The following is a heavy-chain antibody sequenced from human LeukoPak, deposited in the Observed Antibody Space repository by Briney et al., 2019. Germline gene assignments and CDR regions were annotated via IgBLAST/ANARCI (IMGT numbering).Heavy chain of an antibody. V-gene: IGHV4-59*01. CDR1: GGSISSYY. CDR3: ARADGYYYYYMDV. J-gene: IGHJ6*03. Sequence: PSETLSLTCTVSGGSISSYYWSWIRQPPGKGLEWIGYIYYSGSTNYNPSLKSRVTTSVDTSKNQFSLELSSVTAADTAVYYCARADGYYYYYMDVWGKGTTVTVSS. D-gene: IGHD5-24*01. CDR2: IYYSGST.